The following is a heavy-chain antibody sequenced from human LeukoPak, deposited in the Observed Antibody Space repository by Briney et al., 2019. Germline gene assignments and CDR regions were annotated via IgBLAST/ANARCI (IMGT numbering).Heavy chain of an antibody. J-gene: IGHJ4*02. Sequence: PGGSLRLSCAASGFTFSTYAMTWVRQAPGKGLEWVGFIRSQAYGGTTEYAASVKGRFTISRDDSKNTLYLQMNSLKTEDSAVYYCTTGITMVRGVIHLIDYWGQGTLVTVSS. CDR2: IRSQAYGGTT. CDR3: TTGITMVRGVIHLIDY. D-gene: IGHD3-10*01. CDR1: GFTFSTYA. V-gene: IGHV3-49*04.